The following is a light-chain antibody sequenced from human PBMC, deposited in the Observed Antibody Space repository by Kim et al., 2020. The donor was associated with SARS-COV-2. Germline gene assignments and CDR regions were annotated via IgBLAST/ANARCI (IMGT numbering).Light chain of an antibody. CDR3: QAWDSSTVV. V-gene: IGLV3-1*01. CDR1: KSGDKY. Sequence: SYELTQPPSVSVSPGQTASITCSGDKSGDKYACWYQQKPGQSPVLVIYQDTKLPSGIPERFSGSSSGNTATLTISGTQAMDEADYYCQAWDSSTVVFGGGTQLTVL. CDR2: QDT. J-gene: IGLJ2*01.